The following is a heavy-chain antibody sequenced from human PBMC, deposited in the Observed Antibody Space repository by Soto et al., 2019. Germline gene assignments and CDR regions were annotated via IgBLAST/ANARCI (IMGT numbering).Heavy chain of an antibody. D-gene: IGHD6-13*01. J-gene: IGHJ6*02. CDR3: ASYPLGGYGGRWSYYYYGMDV. V-gene: IGHV3-48*03. Sequence: PGGSLRLSCAASGFTFSSYEMNWVRQAPGKGLEWVSYISSSGSTIYYADSVKGRFTISRDNAKNSLYLQMNSLRAEDTAVYYCASYPLGGYGGRWSYYYYGMDVWGQGTTVTVSS. CDR1: GFTFSSYE. CDR2: ISSSGSTI.